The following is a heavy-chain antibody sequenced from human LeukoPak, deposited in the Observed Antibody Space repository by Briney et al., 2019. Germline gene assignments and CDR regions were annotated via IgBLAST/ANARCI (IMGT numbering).Heavy chain of an antibody. J-gene: IGHJ4*02. V-gene: IGHV3-48*01. CDR2: ISPSGENK. D-gene: IGHD6-19*01. CDR1: GFIFGGYT. Sequence: GGSLRLSCAGSGFIFGGYTMNWVRQAPGKGLEWLSYISPSGENKLYADSVRGRFSISRDNSKNTLYLQMNSLRAEDTAVYYCARGPGQWLVPFWGQGTLVTVSS. CDR3: ARGPGQWLVPF.